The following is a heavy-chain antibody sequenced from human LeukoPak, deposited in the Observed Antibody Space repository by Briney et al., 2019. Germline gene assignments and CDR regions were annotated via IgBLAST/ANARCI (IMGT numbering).Heavy chain of an antibody. CDR2: INSDGSST. Sequence: PGGSLRLSCAASGFTFSSYWMHWVRQAPGKGLVWVSRINSDGSSTSYADSVKGRFTISRDNAKNTLYLQMNSLRAEDTAVYYCARGGVVPAAKVRAFDIWGQGTMVTVSS. V-gene: IGHV3-74*01. J-gene: IGHJ3*02. CDR1: GFTFSSYW. D-gene: IGHD2-2*01. CDR3: ARGGVVPAAKVRAFDI.